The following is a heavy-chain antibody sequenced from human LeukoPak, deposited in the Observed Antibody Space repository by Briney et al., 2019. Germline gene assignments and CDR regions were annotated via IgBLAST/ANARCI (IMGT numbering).Heavy chain of an antibody. CDR1: GFTFSSYG. CDR3: ARGGWEYGYFVDY. J-gene: IGHJ4*02. D-gene: IGHD5-18*01. CDR2: IWYDGSNK. V-gene: IGHV3-33*01. Sequence: PGRSLRLSCAASGFTFSSYGMHWVRQAPGKGLEWVAVIWYDGSNKYYADSVKGRFTISRDNSKNTLYLQMNSLRAEDTAVYYCARGGWEYGYFVDYWGQGTLVTVSS.